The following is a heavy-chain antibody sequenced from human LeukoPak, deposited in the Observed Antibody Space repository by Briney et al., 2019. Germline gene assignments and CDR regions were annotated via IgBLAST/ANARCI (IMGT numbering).Heavy chain of an antibody. V-gene: IGHV1-46*03. D-gene: IGHD5-18*01. CDR2: INPSGGST. J-gene: IGHJ4*02. CDR3: TASVLYVDTAMEIDY. CDR1: GYTFTSYY. Sequence: ASVKVSCKASGYTFTSYYMHWVRQAPGQGLEWMGIINPSGGSTSYAQKFQGRVTMTRDTSTSTVYMELSSLRSEDTAVYYCTASVLYVDTAMEIDYWGQGTLVTVSS.